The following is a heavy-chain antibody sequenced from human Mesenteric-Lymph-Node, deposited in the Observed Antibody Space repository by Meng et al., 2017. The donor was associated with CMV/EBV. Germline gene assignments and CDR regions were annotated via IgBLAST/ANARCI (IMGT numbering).Heavy chain of an antibody. D-gene: IGHD4-23*01. CDR2: INPNSGGT. V-gene: IGHV1-2*02. CDR1: GYTFTGYY. Sequence: ASVKVSCKASGYTFTGYYMHWVRQAPGQGLEWMGWINPNSGGTNYAQKFQGRVTMTRDTSISTAYMELSSLRSEDTAVYYCARTYHGGNSGLTYYYDMDVWGQGTTVTVSS. CDR3: ARTYHGGNSGLTYYYDMDV. J-gene: IGHJ6*02.